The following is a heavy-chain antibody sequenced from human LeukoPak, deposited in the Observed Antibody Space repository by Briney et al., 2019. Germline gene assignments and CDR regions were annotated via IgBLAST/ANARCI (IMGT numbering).Heavy chain of an antibody. Sequence: PGGSLRLSCAASGFTFSSYEMNWVRRAPGKGLEWVSYISSSGSTIYYADSVKGRFTISRDNAKNSLYLQMNSLRAEDTAVYYCASSGYSSSWYGGYYFDYWGQGTLVTVSS. CDR2: ISSSGSTI. V-gene: IGHV3-48*03. CDR3: ASSGYSSSWYGGYYFDY. CDR1: GFTFSSYE. D-gene: IGHD6-13*01. J-gene: IGHJ4*02.